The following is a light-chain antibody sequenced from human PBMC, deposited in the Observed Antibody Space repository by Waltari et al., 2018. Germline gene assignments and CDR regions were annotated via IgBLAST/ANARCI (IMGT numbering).Light chain of an antibody. V-gene: IGLV1-40*01. CDR3: QSYDSTLGGWGV. CDR2: NNN. CDR1: SFNIGTSYD. J-gene: IGLJ2*01. Sequence: QSVLTQPPSVSGAPGQRVTISCTGSSFNIGTSYDVHWYQQLPGAAPKLLIYNNNNRPSVVPDRFLGSTSGTSASLTITGLQPEDEADYYCQSYDSTLGGWGVFGGGTKLTVL.